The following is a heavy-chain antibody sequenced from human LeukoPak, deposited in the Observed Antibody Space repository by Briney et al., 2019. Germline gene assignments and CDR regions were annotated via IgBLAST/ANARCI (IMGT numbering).Heavy chain of an antibody. CDR2: IWYDGSNK. CDR1: GFTFSSYG. J-gene: IGHJ3*02. V-gene: IGHV3-33*01. Sequence: PGGSLRLSCAASGFTFSSYGMHWVRQAPGKGLEWVAVIWYDGSNKYYADSVKGRFTISRDNSKNTLYLQMNSLRDEDTAVYYCARVCRDSSGYGAFDIWGQGTMVTVSS. D-gene: IGHD3-22*01. CDR3: ARVCRDSSGYGAFDI.